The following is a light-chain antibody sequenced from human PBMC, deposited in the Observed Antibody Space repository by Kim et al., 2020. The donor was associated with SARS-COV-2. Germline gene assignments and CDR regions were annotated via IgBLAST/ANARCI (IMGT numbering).Light chain of an antibody. J-gene: IGLJ2*01. CDR1: KLGDRY. V-gene: IGLV3-1*01. CDR2: EDV. CDR3: QAWDSGMII. Sequence: SGAPGQTAIISCVGDKLGDRYAYWFQQKPGQAPLLVSYEDVRRPSGVPERFPASSSGNTATLTISGTQAMDEADYYCQAWDSGMIIFGGGTKLTVL.